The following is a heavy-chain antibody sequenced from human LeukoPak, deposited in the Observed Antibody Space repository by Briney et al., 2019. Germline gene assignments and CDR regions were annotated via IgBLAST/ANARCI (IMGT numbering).Heavy chain of an antibody. D-gene: IGHD4-17*01. Sequence: GGSLRLSCAASGFTFSSYEMNWVRKAPGKGLEWVSYIRSSGSTIYYADSVKGRFTISRDNAKNSLYLQMNSLRAEDTSVYYCARGTNGDGWFDPWGQGTLVTVSS. CDR2: IRSSGSTI. CDR1: GFTFSSYE. J-gene: IGHJ5*02. V-gene: IGHV3-48*03. CDR3: ARGTNGDGWFDP.